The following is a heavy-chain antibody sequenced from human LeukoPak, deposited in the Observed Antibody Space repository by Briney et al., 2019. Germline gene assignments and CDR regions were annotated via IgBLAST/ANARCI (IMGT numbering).Heavy chain of an antibody. CDR1: GYTFTSYG. V-gene: IGHV1-18*01. J-gene: IGHJ1*01. CDR3: ARTCYYDSSGSHGDFQH. D-gene: IGHD3-22*01. CDR2: ISAYNGNT. Sequence: GASVKVSCKASGYTFTSYGISWVRQAPGQGLEWMGWISAYNGNTNYAQKLQGRVTMTTDTSTSTAYMELRSLRSDDTAVYYCARTCYYDSSGSHGDFQHWGQGTLVTVSS.